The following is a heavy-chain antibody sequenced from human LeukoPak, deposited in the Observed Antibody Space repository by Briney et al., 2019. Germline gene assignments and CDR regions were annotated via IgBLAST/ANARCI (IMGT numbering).Heavy chain of an antibody. V-gene: IGHV3-11*01. CDR3: ARLMGAAAGQDDYYYYMDV. Sequence: PAGSLRLSCAASGFTFSDYYMSWLPQAPGKGLEWFSYISSSGSTIYYADSVKSRCTICRGNAKNSMYLQMNSLRAEDTGVYYCARLMGAAAGQDDYYYYMDVWGKGTTVTVSS. J-gene: IGHJ6*03. CDR1: GFTFSDYY. D-gene: IGHD6-13*01. CDR2: ISSSGSTI.